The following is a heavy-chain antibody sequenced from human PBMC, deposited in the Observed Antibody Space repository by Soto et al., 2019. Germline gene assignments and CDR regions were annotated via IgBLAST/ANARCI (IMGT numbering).Heavy chain of an antibody. V-gene: IGHV3-33*01. D-gene: IGHD4-17*01. Sequence: QVQLVESGGGVVQPGRSLRLSCAASGFTFSSYGMHWVRQAPGKGLEWVAVIGYDGSNKYYADSVKGRFTISRDNSKNTLYLQTNSLRAEDTAVYYCARESARDYGDFGGYYYYGMDVWGQGTTVTVSS. J-gene: IGHJ6*02. CDR1: GFTFSSYG. CDR3: ARESARDYGDFGGYYYYGMDV. CDR2: IGYDGSNK.